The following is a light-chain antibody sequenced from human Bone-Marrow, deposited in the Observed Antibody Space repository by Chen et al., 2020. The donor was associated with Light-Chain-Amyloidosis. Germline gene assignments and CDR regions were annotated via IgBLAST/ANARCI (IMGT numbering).Light chain of an antibody. CDR1: NSDVGNYNL. CDR2: GDF. CDR3: CAYTGSSTWV. V-gene: IGLV2-23*01. Sequence: SALTQPASVSGSPGQSITISCTASNSDVGNYNLVPWYQHHPGKAPKLIIYGDFKRPSGVSNRFSGSKSGNTASLTISGLQNEDEAHYHCCAYTGSSTWVFGGGTKLTVL. J-gene: IGLJ3*02.